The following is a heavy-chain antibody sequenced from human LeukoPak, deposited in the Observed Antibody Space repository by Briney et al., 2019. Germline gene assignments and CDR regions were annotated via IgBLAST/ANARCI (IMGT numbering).Heavy chain of an antibody. CDR3: ARGAAEQWLAYAVAFDI. J-gene: IGHJ3*02. CDR2: ISAYNGNT. Sequence: ASVKVSCKASGYTFTSYGISWVRQAPGQGLEWMGWISAYNGNTNYAQKLQGRVTMTTDTSTSTAYMKLRSLRSDDTAVYYCARGAAEQWLAYAVAFDIWGQGTMVTVSS. V-gene: IGHV1-18*01. CDR1: GYTFTSYG. D-gene: IGHD6-19*01.